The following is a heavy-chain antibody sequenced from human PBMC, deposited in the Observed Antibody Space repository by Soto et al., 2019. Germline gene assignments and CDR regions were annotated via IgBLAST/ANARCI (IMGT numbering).Heavy chain of an antibody. CDR2: LWYDGSNK. CDR1: GFTFSSYG. D-gene: IGHD1-26*01. V-gene: IGHV3-33*01. Sequence: PGGSLRLSCAASGFTFSSYGMHWVRQAPGKGLEWVAVLWYDGSNKYYADSVKGRFTISRDNSKNTLYLQMNSLRAEDTAVYYCARGGELLRDSYYYYGMDDWGQGTTVTVSS. CDR3: ARGGELLRDSYYYYGMDD. J-gene: IGHJ6*02.